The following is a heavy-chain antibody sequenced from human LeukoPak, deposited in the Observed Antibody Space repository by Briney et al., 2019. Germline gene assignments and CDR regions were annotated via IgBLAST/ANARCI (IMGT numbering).Heavy chain of an antibody. D-gene: IGHD1-26*01. CDR2: ITGRTGST. CDR3: AKRYSGSSGLYNFDY. Sequence: GGSLRLSCAASGFTFSSYAMSWVRQAPGKGLEGVSSITGRTGSTYYADSVKGRFTISRDNSKNTLYLQMNSLRAEDTAVYYCAKRYSGSSGLYNFDYWGQGTLVTVSS. V-gene: IGHV3-23*01. CDR1: GFTFSSYA. J-gene: IGHJ4*02.